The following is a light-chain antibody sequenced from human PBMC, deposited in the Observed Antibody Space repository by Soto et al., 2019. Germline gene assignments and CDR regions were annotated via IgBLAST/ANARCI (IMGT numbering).Light chain of an antibody. CDR3: QQYNSYWT. J-gene: IGKJ1*01. CDR1: QSISSW. CDR2: KAP. Sequence: DIQMTQSPSTLSASVGDRVTITCRASQSISSWLAWYQQKPGKAPKLLIYKAPSLESGVPSRFSGSGSGTEFTLTISSLQPDDFATYYFQQYNSYWTFGQGTKVEIK. V-gene: IGKV1-5*03.